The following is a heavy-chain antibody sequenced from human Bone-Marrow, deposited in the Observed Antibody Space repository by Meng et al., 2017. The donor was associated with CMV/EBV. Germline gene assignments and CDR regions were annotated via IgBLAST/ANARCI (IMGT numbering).Heavy chain of an antibody. Sequence: SETLSLTCAVYGGSFSGYYWSWIRQPPGKGLEWIGEINHSGSTNYNPSLKSRVTISVDTSKNQFSLKLSSVTAADTAVYYRARGRRGSIVVVPAAIGHNWFDPWGQGTLVTVSS. CDR3: ARGRRGSIVVVPAAIGHNWFDP. CDR1: GGSFSGYY. CDR2: INHSGST. D-gene: IGHD2-2*02. J-gene: IGHJ5*02. V-gene: IGHV4-34*01.